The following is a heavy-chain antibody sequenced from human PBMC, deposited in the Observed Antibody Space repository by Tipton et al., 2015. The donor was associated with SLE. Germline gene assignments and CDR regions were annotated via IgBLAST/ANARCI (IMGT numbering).Heavy chain of an antibody. CDR1: GFTFDDYA. D-gene: IGHD4-17*01. CDR3: AKDRGKDYVSYYYYYGMDV. J-gene: IGHJ6*02. Sequence: SLRLSCAASGFTFDDYAMHWVRQAPGKGFEWVSLISLDGGSTYYADSVKGRFTISRDNSKNSLYLQMNSLRAEDTALYYCAKDRGKDYVSYYYYYGMDVWGQGTTVTVSS. V-gene: IGHV3-43D*04. CDR2: ISLDGGST.